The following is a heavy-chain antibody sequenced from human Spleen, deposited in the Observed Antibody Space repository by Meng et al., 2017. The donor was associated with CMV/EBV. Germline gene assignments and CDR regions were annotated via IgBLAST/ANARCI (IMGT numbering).Heavy chain of an antibody. J-gene: IGHJ4*02. V-gene: IGHV3-23*03. CDR3: ARDESYDFWSGYPLDN. Sequence: GESLKISCAASGFTFSSYAMSWVRQAPGKGLEWVSVIYSGGSSTYYADSVKGRFTISRDNSKNTLYLQMNSLRAEDTAVYYCARDESYDFWSGYPLDNWGQGTLVTVSS. CDR1: GFTFSSYA. D-gene: IGHD3-3*01. CDR2: IYSGGSST.